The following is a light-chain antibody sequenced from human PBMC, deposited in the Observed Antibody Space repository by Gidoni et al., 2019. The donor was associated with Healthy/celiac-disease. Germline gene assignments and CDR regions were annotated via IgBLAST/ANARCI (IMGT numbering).Light chain of an antibody. CDR3: QXXXNXXXT. CDR2: GAS. V-gene: IGKV3-15*01. CDR1: QTVSSN. Sequence: EIXMTXSPATLSVSPXXRATLXCRASQTVSSNLXXYQQNPGQAPRLLLYGASTCATXXXARXXXSGXXTEXXLTIXXXQSXXFAXXYCQXXXNXXXTFXXXTKVEIK. J-gene: IGKJ1*01.